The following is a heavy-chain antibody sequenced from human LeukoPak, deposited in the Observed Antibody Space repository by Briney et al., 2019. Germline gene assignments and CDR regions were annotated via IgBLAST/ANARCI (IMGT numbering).Heavy chain of an antibody. J-gene: IGHJ4*02. V-gene: IGHV4-59*08. CDR3: ARHVDDGIAVAGTGFDY. Sequence: AETLSLTCTVSGGSISSYYWSWIRQPPGKGLEWIGYIYYSGSTNYNPSPMSRVTISADTSKNQFSLKLSSVTAAATAVYYCARHVDDGIAVAGTGFDYWGQGTLVTVSS. CDR2: IYYSGST. CDR1: GGSISSYY. D-gene: IGHD6-19*01.